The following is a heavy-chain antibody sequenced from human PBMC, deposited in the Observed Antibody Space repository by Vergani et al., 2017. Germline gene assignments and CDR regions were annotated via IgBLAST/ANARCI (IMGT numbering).Heavy chain of an antibody. CDR1: GGSISSGGYY. CDR2: IYYSGST. V-gene: IGHV4-31*03. D-gene: IGHD5-18*01. CDR3: ARDIITSGYSDENWFDP. Sequence: QVQLQESGPGLVKPSQTLSLTCTASGGSISSGGYYWSWILQHPGKGLEWIGYIYYSGSTYYNPSLKSRVTISVDTSKNQFSLKLSSVTAADTAVYYCARDIITSGYSDENWFDPWGQGTLVTVSS. J-gene: IGHJ5*02.